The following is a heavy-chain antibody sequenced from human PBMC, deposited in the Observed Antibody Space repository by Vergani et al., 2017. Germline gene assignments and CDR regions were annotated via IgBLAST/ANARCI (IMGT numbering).Heavy chain of an antibody. CDR3: AKERTTVTTDYFDY. Sequence: EVQLVESGGGLVKPGGSLRLSCAASGFTFSNARMSWVRQAPGKGLEWVGRIKSKTDGGTTDYAAPVKGRFTISRDNSKNTLYLQMNSLRAEDTAVYYCAKERTTVTTDYFDYWGQGTLVTVSS. CDR2: IKSKTDGGTT. CDR1: GFTFSNAR. J-gene: IGHJ4*02. V-gene: IGHV3-15*01. D-gene: IGHD4-17*01.